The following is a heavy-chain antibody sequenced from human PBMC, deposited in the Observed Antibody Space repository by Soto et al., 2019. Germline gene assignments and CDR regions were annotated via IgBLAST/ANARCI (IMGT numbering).Heavy chain of an antibody. CDR1: GFTFSSYW. CDR3: ASNGIIIDYYDSSGYYFDY. V-gene: IGHV3-7*03. D-gene: IGHD3-22*01. J-gene: IGHJ4*02. Sequence: GGSQRLSCAASGFTFSSYWMSWVRQAPGKGLEWVANIKQDGSEKYYVDSVKGRFTISRDNAKNSLYLQMNSLRAEDTAVYYCASNGIIIDYYDSSGYYFDYWGQGTLVTVSS. CDR2: IKQDGSEK.